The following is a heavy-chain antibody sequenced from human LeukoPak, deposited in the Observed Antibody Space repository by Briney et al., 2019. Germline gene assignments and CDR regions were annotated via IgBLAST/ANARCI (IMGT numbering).Heavy chain of an antibody. Sequence: SQTLSLTCAVSGGSISSGSYSWGWIRQPPGKGLEWIGYIYHSGSTYYNPSLKSRVTISVDRSKNQLSLKLTSVTAADTAVYYCARYSSTWPYWYFDLWGRGTLVTVSS. CDR1: GGSISSGSYS. CDR2: IYHSGST. D-gene: IGHD6-13*01. V-gene: IGHV4-30-2*01. CDR3: ARYSSTWPYWYFDL. J-gene: IGHJ2*01.